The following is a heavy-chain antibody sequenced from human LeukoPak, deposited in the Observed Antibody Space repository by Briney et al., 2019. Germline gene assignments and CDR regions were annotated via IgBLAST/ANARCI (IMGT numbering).Heavy chain of an antibody. V-gene: IGHV3-23*01. D-gene: IGHD3-3*01. CDR3: ANAPRNYDFPPYYFDY. J-gene: IGHJ4*02. CDR2: ISGSGGST. Sequence: GGSLRLSCAASGFTFSSYAMSWVRQAPGKGLEWVSAISGSGGSTYYADSVKGRFTISRDNSKNTLYLQMNSLRAEDTAVYYCANAPRNYDFPPYYFDYWGQGTLVTVPS. CDR1: GFTFSSYA.